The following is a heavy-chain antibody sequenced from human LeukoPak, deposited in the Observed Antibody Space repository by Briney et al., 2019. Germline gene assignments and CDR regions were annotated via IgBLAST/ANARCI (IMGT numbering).Heavy chain of an antibody. J-gene: IGHJ6*03. V-gene: IGHV1-2*02. CDR3: AREQMGLVPAGPRPYYYYYMDV. CDR2: INPNSGGT. CDR1: EYTFTGYY. Sequence: GASVKVSCKTSEYTFTGYYMHWVRQAPGQGLEWMGWINPNSGGTNYAQKFQGRVTMTRDTSISTAYMELSRLRSDDTAVYYCAREQMGLVPAGPRPYYYYYMDVWGKGTTVTVSS. D-gene: IGHD2-2*01.